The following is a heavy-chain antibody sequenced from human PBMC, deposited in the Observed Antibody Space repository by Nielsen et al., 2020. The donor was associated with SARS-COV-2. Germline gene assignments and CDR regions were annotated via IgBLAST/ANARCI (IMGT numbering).Heavy chain of an antibody. CDR3: AREVRGTTGTSLVPKNYYYYMDV. J-gene: IGHJ6*03. Sequence: SETLSLTCAVYGGSFSGYYWSWIRQPPGKGLEWIGEINHSGSTNYNPSLKSRVTISVDTSKNQFSLKLSSVTAADTAVYYCAREVRGTTGTSLVPKNYYYYMDVWGKGTTVTVSS. CDR1: GGSFSGYY. CDR2: INHSGST. V-gene: IGHV4-34*01. D-gene: IGHD1-1*01.